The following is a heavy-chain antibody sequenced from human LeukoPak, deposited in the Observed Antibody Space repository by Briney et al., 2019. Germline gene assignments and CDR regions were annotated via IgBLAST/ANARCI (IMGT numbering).Heavy chain of an antibody. D-gene: IGHD2-15*01. CDR1: GFTFSTYA. V-gene: IGHV3-23*01. J-gene: IGHJ4*02. CDR2: ISGGVLST. CDR3: ATSRSGPDEGCGY. Sequence: GGSLRLSCAASGFTFSTYAMSWVRQAPGKGLEWVSTISGGVLSTYYADSVKGRFTISRDNSKNTLYLQMNSLRAEDTAVYYCATSRSGPDEGCGYWGQGTLVTVSS.